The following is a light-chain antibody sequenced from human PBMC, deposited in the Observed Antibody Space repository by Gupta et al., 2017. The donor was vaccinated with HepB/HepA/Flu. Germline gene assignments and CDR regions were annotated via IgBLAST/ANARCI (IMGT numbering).Light chain of an antibody. Sequence: QSVLTQPPSVSGAPGQRVTISCTGSSSNIGAGYDVHWYPQLPGTAPKLLIYGNINRPSGVPGRFSGSKSGTSASLAITGLQAEDEADYYCQSYDSSLSGSYVFGTGTKVTVL. CDR2: GNI. CDR1: SSNIGAGYD. J-gene: IGLJ1*01. CDR3: QSYDSSLSGSYV. V-gene: IGLV1-40*01.